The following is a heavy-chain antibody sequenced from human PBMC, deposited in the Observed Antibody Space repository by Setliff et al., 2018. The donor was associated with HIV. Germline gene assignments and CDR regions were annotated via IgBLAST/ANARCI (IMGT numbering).Heavy chain of an antibody. Sequence: ASVKVSCKASGYTLTDHYIHWVRQAPGQGLEWMGGFIPLLRVPHHAERYKDRVTITADESTSTAYMDLSSLTSDDTAVYYCATSPRGTYYDILSGRPRGWFDPWGQGTLVTVSS. CDR1: GYTLTDHY. D-gene: IGHD3-9*01. V-gene: IGHV1-69*10. J-gene: IGHJ5*02. CDR2: FIPLLRVP. CDR3: ATSPRGTYYDILSGRPRGWFDP.